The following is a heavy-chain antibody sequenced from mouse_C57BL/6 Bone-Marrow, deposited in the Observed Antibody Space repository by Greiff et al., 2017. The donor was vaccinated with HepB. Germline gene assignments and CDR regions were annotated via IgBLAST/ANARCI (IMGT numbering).Heavy chain of an antibody. Sequence: VQLQESGAELARPGASVKLSCKASGYTFTSYGISWVKQRTGQGLEWIGEIYPRSGTTYYNEKFKGKATLTADKSSSTAYIELRSLTSEDSAFYFCARDYYSRGPMDYWGQGTSVTVSS. CDR3: ARDYYSRGPMDY. CDR1: GYTFTSYG. V-gene: IGHV1-81*01. J-gene: IGHJ4*01. CDR2: IYPRSGTT. D-gene: IGHD2-5*01.